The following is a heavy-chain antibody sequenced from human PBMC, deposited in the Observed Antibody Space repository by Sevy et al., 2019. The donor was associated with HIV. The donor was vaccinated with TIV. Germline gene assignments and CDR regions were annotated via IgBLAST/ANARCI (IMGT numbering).Heavy chain of an antibody. CDR2: MTSSGSYI. D-gene: IGHD2-15*01. CDR3: VRDGWNY. CDR1: GFSFSTST. V-gene: IGHV3-21*01. J-gene: IGHJ4*02. Sequence: GGSLRLSCAASGFSFSTSTMNWVRQAPGKGLEWVSLMTSSGSYILYADSVKGRFTISRDNAKHSVFLQMNSLRVEDTAVYYCVRDGWNYWGQRSLVTVSS.